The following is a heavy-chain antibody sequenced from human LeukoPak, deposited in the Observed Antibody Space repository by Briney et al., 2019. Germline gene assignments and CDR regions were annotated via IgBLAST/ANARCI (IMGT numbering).Heavy chain of an antibody. D-gene: IGHD2-2*02. V-gene: IGHV1-2*02. CDR1: GYTFTGYY. J-gene: IGHJ1*01. CDR2: INPNSGGT. Sequence: ASVKVSCKASGYTFTGYYMHWVRQAPGQGLEWMGWINPNSGGTNYAQKFQGRVTMTRDTSISTAYMELSRLRSDDTAVYYCARPDMDIVVVPAAIPHFQHWGQGTLVTVSS. CDR3: ARPDMDIVVVPAAIPHFQH.